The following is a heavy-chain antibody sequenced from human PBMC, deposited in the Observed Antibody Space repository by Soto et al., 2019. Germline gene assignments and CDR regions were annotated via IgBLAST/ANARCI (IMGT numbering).Heavy chain of an antibody. CDR2: FDPEDGET. CDR3: VKQAHGLDGVAFDY. J-gene: IGHJ4*02. CDR1: GYTLTELS. Sequence: GASVKVSCKVSGYTLTELSMHWVRQAPGKGLEWMGGFDPEDGETIYAQKFQGRVTMTEDTSTDTAYMELSSLRSEDTAVYYCVKQAHGLDGVAFDYWGQGTQVTVSS. D-gene: IGHD2-15*01. V-gene: IGHV1-24*01.